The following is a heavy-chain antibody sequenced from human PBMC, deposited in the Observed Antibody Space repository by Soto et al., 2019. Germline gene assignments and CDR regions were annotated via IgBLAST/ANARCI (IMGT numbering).Heavy chain of an antibody. CDR1: GGTFSSYA. CDR3: ARAPEYSSSWYGRFDY. CDR2: IIPIFGTA. V-gene: IGHV1-69*13. Sequence: SSVQVSCKASGGTFSSYAISWVRQAPGQGLEWMGGIIPIFGTANYAQKFQGRVTITADESTSTAYMELSSLRSEDTAVYYCARAPEYSSSWYGRFDYWGQGTLVTVSS. D-gene: IGHD6-13*01. J-gene: IGHJ4*02.